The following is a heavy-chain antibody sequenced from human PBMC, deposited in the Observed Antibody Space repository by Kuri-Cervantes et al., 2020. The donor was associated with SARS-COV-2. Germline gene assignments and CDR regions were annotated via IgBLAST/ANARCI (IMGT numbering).Heavy chain of an antibody. CDR2: ISYDGSNK. V-gene: IGHV3-30*03. D-gene: IGHD3-22*01. CDR1: EFSFSNYA. J-gene: IGHJ4*02. CDR3: AGGDYYYDSSGYFGY. Sequence: LSLTCAASEFSFSNYAMRWVRQAPGKGLEWVAVISYDGSNKYYADSVKGRFTISRDNSKNTLYLQMNSLRAEDTAVYYCAGGDYYYDSSGYFGYWGQGTLVTVSS.